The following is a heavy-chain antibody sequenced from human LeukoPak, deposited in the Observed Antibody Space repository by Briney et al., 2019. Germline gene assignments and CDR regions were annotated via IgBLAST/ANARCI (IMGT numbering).Heavy chain of an antibody. V-gene: IGHV3-30-3*01. D-gene: IGHD6-19*01. Sequence: GGSLRLSCAASGFTFSSYAMHWVRQAPGKGLEWVAVISYDGSNKYHADSVKGRFTISRDNSKNTLYLQMNSLRAEDTAVYYCARASLAVAGRFDPWGQGTLVTVSS. CDR1: GFTFSSYA. J-gene: IGHJ5*02. CDR3: ARASLAVAGRFDP. CDR2: ISYDGSNK.